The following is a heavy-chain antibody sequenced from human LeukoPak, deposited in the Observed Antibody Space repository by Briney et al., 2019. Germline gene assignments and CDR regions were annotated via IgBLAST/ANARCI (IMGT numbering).Heavy chain of an antibody. CDR2: MDEYGSDI. D-gene: IGHD6-13*01. CDR3: AREIPGSSS. V-gene: IGHV3-7*01. Sequence: GGSLRLSCVVSGFDFSGFSMSWVRQAPGKGLEWVAIMDEYGSDIFYVESVKGRFIISRANARNPLYLQMNNLRAEDTAVYYCAREIPGSSSWGQGTLVTVSS. CDR1: GFDFSGFS. J-gene: IGHJ4*02.